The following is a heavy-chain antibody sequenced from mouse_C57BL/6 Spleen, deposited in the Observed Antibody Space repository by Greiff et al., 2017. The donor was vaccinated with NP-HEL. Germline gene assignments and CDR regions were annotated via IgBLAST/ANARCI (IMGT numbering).Heavy chain of an antibody. J-gene: IGHJ2*01. Sequence: VQVVESGPELVKPGASVKISCKASGYAFSSSWMNWVKQRPGKGLEWIGRIYPGDGDTNYNGKFKGKATLTADKSSSTAYMQLSSLTSEDSAVYFCARGEDYGNYVGYWGQGTTLTVSS. CDR2: IYPGDGDT. CDR3: ARGEDYGNYVGY. D-gene: IGHD2-1*01. V-gene: IGHV1-82*01. CDR1: GYAFSSSW.